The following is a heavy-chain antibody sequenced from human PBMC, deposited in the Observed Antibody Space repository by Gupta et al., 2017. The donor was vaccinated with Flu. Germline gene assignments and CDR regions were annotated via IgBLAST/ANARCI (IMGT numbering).Heavy chain of an antibody. V-gene: IGHV3-21*01. CDR1: GFTFSSFS. J-gene: IGHJ4*02. D-gene: IGHD6-13*01. Sequence: EVQLVESGGGLVKPGGSLRLSCAASGFTFSSFSMNWVRQAPGKGLQWVSSSTSGNYMYYADSVKGRFTISRDNAKNSLCLQMSSLRPEDTAVYYCARGDPTYAGSWYRGHYWGQGTLVAVSS. CDR3: ARGDPTYAGSWYRGHY. CDR2: STSGNYM.